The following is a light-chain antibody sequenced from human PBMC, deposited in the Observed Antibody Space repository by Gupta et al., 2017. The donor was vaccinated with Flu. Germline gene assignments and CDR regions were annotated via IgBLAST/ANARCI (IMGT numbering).Light chain of an antibody. CDR1: QSVSDW. CDR2: SAS. J-gene: IGKJ2*01. V-gene: IGKV1-5*03. Sequence: DIQMNESSSTLSASVGDRVNITCRASQSVSDWFAWYQQKPGKAPNLLIYSASHIESGVPSRFSGSGSGTEFTLTISSLQPDDLATYYCLQYTTFSTYAFGQGTKVEIK. CDR3: LQYTTFSTYA.